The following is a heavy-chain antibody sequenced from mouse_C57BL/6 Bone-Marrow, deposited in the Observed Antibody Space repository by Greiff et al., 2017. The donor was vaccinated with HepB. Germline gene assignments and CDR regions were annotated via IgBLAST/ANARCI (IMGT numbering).Heavy chain of an antibody. D-gene: IGHD4-1*01. CDR2: IWRGGST. Sequence: VQLVESGPGLVQPSQSLSITCTVSGFSLTSYGVHWVRQSPGKGLEWLGVIWRGGSTDYNAAFMSRLSITKDNSTSQVFFKMNSLQADDTAIYDGAKRSTLGLWFAYGGQGTLVTVSA. J-gene: IGHJ3*01. CDR1: GFSLTSYG. V-gene: IGHV2-5*01. CDR3: AKRSTLGLWFAY.